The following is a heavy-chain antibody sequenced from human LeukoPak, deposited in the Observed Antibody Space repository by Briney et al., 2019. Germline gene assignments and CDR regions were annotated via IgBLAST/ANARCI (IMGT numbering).Heavy chain of an antibody. D-gene: IGHD6-13*01. CDR1: GFTFSSYG. V-gene: IGHV3-30*02. CDR2: IRYDGSNK. Sequence: GGSLRLSCAASGFTFSSYGMHWVRQAPGKGLEWVAFIRYDGSNKYYADSVKGRFTISRDNAKNSLYLQMNSLRAEDTAVYYCARGHSISPNWFDPWGQGTLVTVSS. CDR3: ARGHSISPNWFDP. J-gene: IGHJ5*02.